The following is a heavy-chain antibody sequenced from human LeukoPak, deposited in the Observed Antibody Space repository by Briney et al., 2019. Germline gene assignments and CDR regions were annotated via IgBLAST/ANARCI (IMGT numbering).Heavy chain of an antibody. D-gene: IGHD5-18*01. V-gene: IGHV3-15*01. CDR3: TTGARSHGYLFDR. CDR1: GFTFSNAW. J-gene: IGHJ4*02. Sequence: GGSLRLSCAASGFTFSNAWMSWVRQAPGQGLEWVGRIKSKTDGGTTDYAAPVTGRFTISRDDSKHTLYVQMNGLRTEDTAVYYCTTGARSHGYLFDRWGQGTLVTVSS. CDR2: IKSKTDGGTT.